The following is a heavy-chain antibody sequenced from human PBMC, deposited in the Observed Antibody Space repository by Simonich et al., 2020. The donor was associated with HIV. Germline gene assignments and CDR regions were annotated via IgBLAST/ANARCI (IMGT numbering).Heavy chain of an antibody. CDR2: INHSGIT. CDR1: GGSFSGYY. Sequence: QVQLQQWGARLLKPSETLSLTCAVYGGSFSGYYWSWIRQPPGKGLEWNGEINHSGITNYKSSLNSRATISVDKSKNQFSLKLSSVTAADTAIYYCARRDRELILYFDYWGQGNLVTVSS. V-gene: IGHV4-34*01. CDR3: ARRDRELILYFDY. D-gene: IGHD3-3*01. J-gene: IGHJ4*02.